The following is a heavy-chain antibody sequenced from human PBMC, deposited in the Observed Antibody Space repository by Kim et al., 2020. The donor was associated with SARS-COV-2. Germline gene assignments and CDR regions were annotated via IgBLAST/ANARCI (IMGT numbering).Heavy chain of an antibody. CDR3: ARDPGAPNYDMLTGYPT. V-gene: IGHV4-59*01. J-gene: IGHJ4*02. D-gene: IGHD3-9*01. Sequence: KSRVTISVDTSKNQFSLKLSSVTAADTAVYYCARDPGAPNYDMLTGYPTWGQGTLVTVSS.